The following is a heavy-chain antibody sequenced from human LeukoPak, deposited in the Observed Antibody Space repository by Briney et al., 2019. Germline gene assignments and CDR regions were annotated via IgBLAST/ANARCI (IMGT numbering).Heavy chain of an antibody. CDR3: ARGDYGGDYFDY. D-gene: IGHD4-23*01. CDR2: ISSGSTYT. Sequence: GGSLRLSCEVSGFTFSDHYMSWIRQAPGKRLERVSYISSGSTYTNYADSVEGRFTISRDNAKDSLYLQMNSLRAEDTAVYYCARGDYGGDYFDYWGQGTLVTASS. CDR1: GFTFSDHY. J-gene: IGHJ4*02. V-gene: IGHV3-11*06.